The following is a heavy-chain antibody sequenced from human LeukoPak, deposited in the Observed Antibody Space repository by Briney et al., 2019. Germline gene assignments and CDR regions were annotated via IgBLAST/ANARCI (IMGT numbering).Heavy chain of an antibody. CDR3: ARDSTLLDAFDI. J-gene: IGHJ3*02. D-gene: IGHD2-2*01. CDR2: IYYSGST. V-gene: IGHV4-31*03. CDR1: GVSISSGGYY. Sequence: SETLSLTCTVSGVSISSGGYYWSWIRQHPGKGLEWIGYIYYSGSTYYNPSLKSRVTISVDTSKNQFSLKLSSVTAADTAVYYCARDSTLLDAFDIWGQGTMVTVSS.